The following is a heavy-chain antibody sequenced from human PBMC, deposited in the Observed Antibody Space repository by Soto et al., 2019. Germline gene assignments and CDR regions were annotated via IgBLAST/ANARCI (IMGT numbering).Heavy chain of an antibody. CDR2: ISGSGGST. Sequence: EVQLLESGGGSVQPGGSLRLSCAASGFTFITYAMSWVRQAPGKGLEWVSGISGSGGSTYYADSVKGRFTISRDNSKNTLYLQMNSLRPDDTAVYYCAKQGRLVVASATDYWGQGTLVTV. CDR3: AKQGRLVVASATDY. V-gene: IGHV3-23*01. CDR1: GFTFITYA. J-gene: IGHJ4*02. D-gene: IGHD2-15*01.